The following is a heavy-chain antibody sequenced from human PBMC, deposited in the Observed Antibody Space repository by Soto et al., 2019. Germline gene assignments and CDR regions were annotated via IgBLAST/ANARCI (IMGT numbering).Heavy chain of an antibody. V-gene: IGHV3-53*01. D-gene: IGHD3-10*01. CDR2: IYSGGST. J-gene: IGHJ6*02. CDR3: ARAPRLWFGEPRRPSGMDV. Sequence: PGGSLRLSCAASGFTVSSNYMSWVRQAPGKGLEWVSVIYSGGSTYYADSVKGRFTISRDNSKNTLYLQMNSLRAEDTAVYYCARAPRLWFGEPRRPSGMDVWGQGTTVTVSS. CDR1: GFTVSSNY.